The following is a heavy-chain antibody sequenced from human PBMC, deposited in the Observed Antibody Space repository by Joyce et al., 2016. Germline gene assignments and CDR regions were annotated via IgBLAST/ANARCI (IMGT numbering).Heavy chain of an antibody. J-gene: IGHJ5*02. Sequence: QLQLQESGPGLVKPSETLSLSCTVSGGSISSSTYYWGWIRQPPRKGLEGIGSVYYSVTTYSHTSLKSRVTRSVDTSKNQFSLKLTSVTAADTAVYYCARSFFYCSGGSCFSGEWFDPWGQGTLVTVSS. CDR3: ARSFFYCSGGSCFSGEWFDP. D-gene: IGHD2-15*01. V-gene: IGHV4-39*07. CDR2: VYYSVTT. CDR1: GGSISSSTYY.